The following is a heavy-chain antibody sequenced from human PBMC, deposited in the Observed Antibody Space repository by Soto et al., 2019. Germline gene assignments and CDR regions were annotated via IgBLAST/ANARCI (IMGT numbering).Heavy chain of an antibody. CDR3: ARDRIAVAGNPEYYQH. J-gene: IGHJ1*01. CDR1: GFTVSSNY. CDR2: IYSGGST. V-gene: IGHV3-66*01. Sequence: EVQLVESGGGLVQPGGSLRLSCAASGFTVSSNYMSWVRQAPGKGLEWVSVIYSGGSTYYADSVEGRFTISRDNSKGTLDLQMSSLRAEDTAVYYCARDRIAVAGNPEYYQHWGQGTLVTVSS. D-gene: IGHD6-19*01.